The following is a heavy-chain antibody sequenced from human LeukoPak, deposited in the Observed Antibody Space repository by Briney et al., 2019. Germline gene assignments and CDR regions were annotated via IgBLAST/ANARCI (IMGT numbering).Heavy chain of an antibody. Sequence: SETLSLTCAVYGGSFSGYYWSWIRQPAGKGLEWIGRIYTSGSTNYNPSLKSRVTMSVDTSKNQFSLKLSSVTAADTAVYYCARECGYYWADILTGYYNVGWFDPWGQGTLVTVSS. CDR2: IYTSGST. CDR1: GGSFSGYY. D-gene: IGHD3-9*01. J-gene: IGHJ5*02. V-gene: IGHV4-4*07. CDR3: ARECGYYWADILTGYYNVGWFDP.